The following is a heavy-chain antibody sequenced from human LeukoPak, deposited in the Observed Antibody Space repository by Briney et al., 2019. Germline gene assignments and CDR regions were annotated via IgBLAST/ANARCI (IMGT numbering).Heavy chain of an antibody. Sequence: GRSLRLSCAASGFAFDDYAMHWVRQAPGKGLEWVSGISWNSGSIGYADSVKGRFTISRDNAKNSLYLQMNSPRAEDMALYYCAKGRYSSGWYHSDTRQLVATLTSWGKGTTVTVSS. CDR3: AKGRYSSGWYHSDTRQLVATLTS. D-gene: IGHD6-19*01. J-gene: IGHJ6*04. CDR1: GFAFDDYA. V-gene: IGHV3-9*03. CDR2: ISWNSGSI.